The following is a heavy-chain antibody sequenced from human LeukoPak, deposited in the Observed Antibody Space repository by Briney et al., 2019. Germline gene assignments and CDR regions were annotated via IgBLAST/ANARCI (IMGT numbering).Heavy chain of an antibody. CDR2: ISWNSGSI. CDR3: AKGPIAVAGTYFDY. Sequence: PGGYLRLSCAASGFTFDDYAMHWVRQAPGKGLEWVSGISWNSGSIGYADSVKGRFTISRDNAKNSLYLQMNSLRAEDMALYYCAKGPIAVAGTYFDYWGQGTLVTVSS. D-gene: IGHD6-19*01. V-gene: IGHV3-9*03. CDR1: GFTFDDYA. J-gene: IGHJ4*02.